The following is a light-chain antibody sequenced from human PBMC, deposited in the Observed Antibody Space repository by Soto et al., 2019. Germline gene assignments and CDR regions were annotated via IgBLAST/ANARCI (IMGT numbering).Light chain of an antibody. CDR2: DVS. J-gene: IGLJ1*01. Sequence: QSVLTQPRSVSGSPGQSVTISCTGTSSDVGGYKYVSWYQQHPGKAPKLMIYDVSKRPSGVPDRFSGSKSGNTASLTISGLQAEDEADYYCCSYAGSYTHYVFGTGTKVTVL. V-gene: IGLV2-11*01. CDR1: SSDVGGYKY. CDR3: CSYAGSYTHYV.